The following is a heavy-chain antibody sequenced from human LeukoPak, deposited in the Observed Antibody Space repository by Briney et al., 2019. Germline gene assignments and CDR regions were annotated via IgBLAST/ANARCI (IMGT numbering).Heavy chain of an antibody. Sequence: GGSLRLSCAASGFTFSHYGKSWVRHTPGKGLEWVSGIRSNGITTYYADSVKGRFTISRDNSKNTLYLQMNSLTVEDTAVYYCAKSVGNPSGCFDYWGQGSLVTVSS. V-gene: IGHV3-23*01. CDR1: GFTFSHYG. D-gene: IGHD6-25*01. J-gene: IGHJ4*02. CDR2: IRSNGITT. CDR3: AKSVGNPSGCFDY.